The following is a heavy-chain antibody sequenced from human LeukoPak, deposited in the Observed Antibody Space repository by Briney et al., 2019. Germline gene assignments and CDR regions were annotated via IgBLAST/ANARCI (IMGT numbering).Heavy chain of an antibody. V-gene: IGHV3-21*01. CDR1: GFTFSSYS. J-gene: IGHJ1*01. D-gene: IGHD1-26*01. Sequence: GGSLRLSCAASGFTFSSYSMNWVRQAPGKGLEWVSSISSSSSYIYYADSVKGQFTISRDNAKNSLYLQMNSLRAEDTAVYYCVPVGATISFQHWGQGTLVTVSS. CDR3: VPVGATISFQH. CDR2: ISSSSSYI.